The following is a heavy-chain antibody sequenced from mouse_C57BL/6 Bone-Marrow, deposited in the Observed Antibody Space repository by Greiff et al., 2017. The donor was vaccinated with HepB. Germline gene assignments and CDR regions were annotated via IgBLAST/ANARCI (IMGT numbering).Heavy chain of an antibody. CDR3: ARSPTVVATKGYFDV. Sequence: VQLQQSGPELVKPGASVKLSCKASGYTFTSYDINWVKQRPGQGLEWIGWIYPRDGSTKYNEKFKGKATLTVDTSSSTAYMELHSLTSEDSAVYFCARSPTVVATKGYFDVWGTGTSVTVSS. V-gene: IGHV1-85*01. D-gene: IGHD1-1*01. J-gene: IGHJ1*03. CDR1: GYTFTSYD. CDR2: IYPRDGST.